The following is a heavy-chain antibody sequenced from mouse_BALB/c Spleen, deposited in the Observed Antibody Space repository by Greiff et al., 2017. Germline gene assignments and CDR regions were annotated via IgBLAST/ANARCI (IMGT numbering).Heavy chain of an antibody. Sequence: EVQGVESGGGLVQPGGSLRLSCAPSGFTFTDYYMSWVRQPPGKALEWLGFIRNKANGYTTEYSASVKGRFTISRDKSQSILYLQMNTLRAEDSATYYCARRWNGNLDYWGQGTSVTVSS. V-gene: IGHV7-3*02. D-gene: IGHD2-1*01. CDR3: ARRWNGNLDY. J-gene: IGHJ4*01. CDR1: GFTFTDYY. CDR2: IRNKANGYTT.